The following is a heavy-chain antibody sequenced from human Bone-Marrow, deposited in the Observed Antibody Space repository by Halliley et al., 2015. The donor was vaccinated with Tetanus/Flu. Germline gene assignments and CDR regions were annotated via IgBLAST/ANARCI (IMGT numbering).Heavy chain of an antibody. Sequence: LRLSCAVSGGSISSGGYYWSWIRQPPGKGLEWIGYIYYSGSTYYNPSLKSRVTISVDTSKNQFSLKLSSVTAADTAAYCCARGLRDYVSGNYYNWFDPWGQGTLVTVSS. D-gene: IGHD3-10*01. CDR3: ARGLRDYVSGNYYNWFDP. V-gene: IGHV4-30-4*01. CDR2: IYYSGST. J-gene: IGHJ5*02. CDR1: GGSISSGGYY.